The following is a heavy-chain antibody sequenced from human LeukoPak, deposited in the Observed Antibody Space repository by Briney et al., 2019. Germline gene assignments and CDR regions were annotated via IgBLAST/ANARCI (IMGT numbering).Heavy chain of an antibody. CDR1: GYTFTSYG. CDR3: ARDQEDYGSGREAFDI. V-gene: IGHV1-18*01. J-gene: IGHJ3*02. D-gene: IGHD3-10*01. Sequence: ASVKVSCKASGYTFTSYGIGWVRQAPGQGLEWMGWISAYNGNTNYAQKLQGRVTMTTDTSTSTAYMELRSLRSDDTAVYYCARDQEDYGSGREAFDIWGQGTMVTVSS. CDR2: ISAYNGNT.